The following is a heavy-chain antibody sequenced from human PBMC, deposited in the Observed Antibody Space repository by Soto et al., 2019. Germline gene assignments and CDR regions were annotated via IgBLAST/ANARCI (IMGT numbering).Heavy chain of an antibody. CDR1: GFTFSSYG. J-gene: IGHJ4*02. CDR2: ISYDGGLQ. CDR3: VSDRGYGHASVPYS. D-gene: IGHD5-18*01. V-gene: IGHV3-30*03. Sequence: QAQLVESGGGVVQPGRSLRLSCAASGFTFSSYGMHWVRQAPGTGLEWVAVISYDGGLQHYADSVKGRFTISRDNSKKLGLVQMNSPRAEDTAWDYCVSDRGYGHASVPYSWGQGTLVSVSS.